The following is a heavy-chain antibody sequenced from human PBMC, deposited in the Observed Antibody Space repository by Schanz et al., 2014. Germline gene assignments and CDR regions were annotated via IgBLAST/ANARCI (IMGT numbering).Heavy chain of an antibody. D-gene: IGHD2-21*02. J-gene: IGHJ4*02. CDR2: IWYNGSNK. CDR3: AKHVRSVTGNDY. CDR1: GFTFSKYG. V-gene: IGHV3-33*06. Sequence: QVQLVESGGGVVQPGRSLRLSCAASGFTFSKYGVHWVRQAPGKGLEWVAVIWYNGSNKYYADSVRGRFTISRDNSKNTLYLQVNSLRAEDTAVYYCAKHVRSVTGNDYWGQGTLVTVSS.